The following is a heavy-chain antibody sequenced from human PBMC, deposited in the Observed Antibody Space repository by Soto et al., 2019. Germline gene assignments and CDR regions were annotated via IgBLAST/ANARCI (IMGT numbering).Heavy chain of an antibody. J-gene: IGHJ4*02. CDR2: TSANNDDT. CDR3: ARDERDTCLGSRCYYFDH. V-gene: IGHV1-18*04. D-gene: IGHD2-2*01. CDR1: GYTFSRYG. Sequence: QVQLVQSGSEVKEPGASVKVSCKASGYTFSRYGISWVRQAPGQGLEWMAWTSANNDDTNYVEKLQGRVTLPQDMSTGTGYMELRSLRSDDTAVYYCARDERDTCLGSRCYYFDHWGQGTPVTVSS.